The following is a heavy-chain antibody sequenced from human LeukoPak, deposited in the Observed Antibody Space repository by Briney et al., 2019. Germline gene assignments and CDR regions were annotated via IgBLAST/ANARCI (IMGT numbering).Heavy chain of an antibody. V-gene: IGHV4-34*01. Sequence: PSETLSLTCAVYGGSFSGYSLTWIRQPPGKGLEWIGEINHSGINHFNPSLKSRVTISADTSKKQVFLNLSSVTAADTAVYYCAKKKVDVMGNQDYYYYGLDVWGQGTTVTVSS. CDR3: AKKKVDVMGNQDYYYYGLDV. J-gene: IGHJ6*02. D-gene: IGHD3-16*01. CDR2: INHSGIN. CDR1: GGSFSGYS.